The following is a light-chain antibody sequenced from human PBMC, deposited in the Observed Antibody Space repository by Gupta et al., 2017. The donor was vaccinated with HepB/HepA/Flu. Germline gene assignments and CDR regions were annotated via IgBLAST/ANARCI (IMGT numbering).Light chain of an antibody. CDR2: YDD. J-gene: IGLJ1*01. Sequence: QSGLTQPPPVSGAPQQKVPIPWFGSSSNIGNNAVNWYQQFPGKAPKLLIYYDDLLPSGVSDRFSGSKSGSSASLAISGLQSEDESDYYCAVWDDSLPATVFGTGTKVTVL. CDR3: AVWDDSLPATV. CDR1: SSNIGNNA. V-gene: IGLV1-36*01.